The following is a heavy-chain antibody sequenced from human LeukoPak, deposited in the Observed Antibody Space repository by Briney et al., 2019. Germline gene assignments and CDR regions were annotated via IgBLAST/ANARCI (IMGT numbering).Heavy chain of an antibody. Sequence: PGGSLRLSCAASGFTLSDYYMTWIRQAPGKGLEWVSYVSNGGSSSILYADSVKGRFTVFRDYAKNSLYLQMNSLRADDTGVYYCARDKSNKGHDCWGQGTLVTVSS. J-gene: IGHJ4*02. CDR2: VSNGGSSSI. CDR1: GFTLSDYY. CDR3: ARDKSNKGHDC. V-gene: IGHV3-11*01.